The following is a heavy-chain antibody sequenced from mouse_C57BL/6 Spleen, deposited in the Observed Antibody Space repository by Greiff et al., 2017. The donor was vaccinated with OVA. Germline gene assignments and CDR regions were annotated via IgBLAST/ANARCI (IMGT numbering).Heavy chain of an antibody. CDR3: TRSGYGSSYAYFDY. V-gene: IGHV1-15*01. CDR2: IDPETGGT. D-gene: IGHD1-1*01. J-gene: IGHJ2*01. Sequence: VKLQESGAELVRPGASVTLSCKASGYTFTDYEMHWVKQTPVHGLEWIGAIDPETGGTAYNQKFKGKAILTADKSSSTAYMELRSLTSEDSAVYYCTRSGYGSSYAYFDYWGQGTTLTVSS. CDR1: GYTFTDYE.